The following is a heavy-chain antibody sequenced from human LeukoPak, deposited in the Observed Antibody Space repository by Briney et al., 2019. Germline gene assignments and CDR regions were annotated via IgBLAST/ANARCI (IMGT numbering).Heavy chain of an antibody. Sequence: SETLSLTCTVSDYSISSGYYWGWIRQPPGQGLEWIGSIFHSGSTYYNPSLKSRLTISVDTSKNQFSLRLTSVTAADTAVYYCARHAPSYDYYGSGGYYMDVWGTGTTVTISS. CDR2: IFHSGST. CDR3: ARHAPSYDYYGSGGYYMDV. J-gene: IGHJ6*03. CDR1: DYSISSGYY. V-gene: IGHV4-38-2*02. D-gene: IGHD3-10*01.